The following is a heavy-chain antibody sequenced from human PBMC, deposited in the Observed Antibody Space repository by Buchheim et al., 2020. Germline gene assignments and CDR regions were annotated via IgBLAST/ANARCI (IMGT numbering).Heavy chain of an antibody. V-gene: IGHV1-46*01. CDR2: INPSSGST. D-gene: IGHD4-17*01. J-gene: IGHJ6*02. Sequence: QVQLVQSGAEVKKPGASVKVSCKASGYTFTMYHMFWVRQAPGQGLEWMGIINPSSGSTSYVQKFQGRVTMTRDMSTSTVYMELSNLRSEDTAVYYCARGGTEATVYYNGMDVWGQGT. CDR1: GYTFTMYH. CDR3: ARGGTEATVYYNGMDV.